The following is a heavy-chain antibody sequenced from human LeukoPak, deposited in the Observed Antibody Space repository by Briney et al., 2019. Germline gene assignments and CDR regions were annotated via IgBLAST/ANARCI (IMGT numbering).Heavy chain of an antibody. CDR1: GFTFSRSW. V-gene: IGHV3-7*02. Sequence: GGSLRLSCAASGFTFSRSWMGWVRLAPGKGLEWVVNIKQDGTSKHYVDSVMGRFTISRDNANNSVYLQMNSLSAGDTAVYYCARHGDYCFDLWGPGTRVTVSS. CDR2: IKQDGTSK. J-gene: IGHJ4*02. CDR3: ARHGDYCFDL. D-gene: IGHD2-21*01.